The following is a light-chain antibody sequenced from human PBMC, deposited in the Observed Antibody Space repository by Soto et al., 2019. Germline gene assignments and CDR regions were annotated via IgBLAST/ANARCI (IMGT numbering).Light chain of an antibody. CDR3: QQYHTYPLT. J-gene: IGKJ4*01. V-gene: IGKV1-5*03. CDR1: QTISTW. CDR2: KAS. Sequence: DIQMTQSPSTLSASVGDRVTITCRASQTISTWLAWYQQQPGKAPKLLIYKASSLEGGVPSRFSGSGSGTEFNITISSLQPDDVATYYCQQYHTYPLTFGGGTTVYIK.